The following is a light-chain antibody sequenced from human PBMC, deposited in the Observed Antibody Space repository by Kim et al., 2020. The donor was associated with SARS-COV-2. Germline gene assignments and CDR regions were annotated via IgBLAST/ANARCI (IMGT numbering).Light chain of an antibody. CDR2: DAS. V-gene: IGKV1-33*01. J-gene: IGKJ3*01. CDR3: QQYHIVSFT. CDR1: QDISNY. Sequence: DIQMTQSPSSLSASVGDRVSITCQASQDISNYLNWFQHKPGKAPNLLIYDASNLETGVPSRFSGSRSGTDFTFTISSLQPEDIATYYCQQYHIVSFTFGPGTKVDIK.